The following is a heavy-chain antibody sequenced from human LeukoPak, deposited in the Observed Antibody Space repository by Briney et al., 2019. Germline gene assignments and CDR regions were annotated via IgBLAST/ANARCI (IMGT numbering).Heavy chain of an antibody. CDR1: GGSMSAYY. Sequence: SDTLSLTCSVSGGSMSAYYWNWIRQVPGKGLEWIGYIYYSGYTNYNPSLKSRGTISVDTSKNQFSLKLTSVTAADTAVYYCARGRAGMRIGADYWGQGTLVTVSS. J-gene: IGHJ4*02. V-gene: IGHV4-59*07. CDR3: ARGRAGMRIGADY. D-gene: IGHD1-1*01. CDR2: IYYSGYT.